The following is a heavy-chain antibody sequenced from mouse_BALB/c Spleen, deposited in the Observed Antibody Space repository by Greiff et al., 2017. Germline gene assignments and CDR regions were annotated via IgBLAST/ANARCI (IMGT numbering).Heavy chain of an antibody. Sequence: QVQLQQSGAELAKPGASVKMSCKASGYTFTSYWMHWVKQRPGQGLEWIGYINPSTGYTEYNQKFKDKATLTADKSSSTAYMQLSSLTSEDSAVYYCARRTRTARATFGAMDYWGQGTSVTVSS. CDR3: ARRTRTARATFGAMDY. D-gene: IGHD3-2*01. J-gene: IGHJ4*01. V-gene: IGHV1-7*01. CDR2: INPSTGYT. CDR1: GYTFTSYW.